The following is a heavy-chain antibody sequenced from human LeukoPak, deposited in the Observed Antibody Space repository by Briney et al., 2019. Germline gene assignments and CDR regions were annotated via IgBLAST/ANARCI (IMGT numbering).Heavy chain of an antibody. D-gene: IGHD6-19*01. J-gene: IGHJ3*02. V-gene: IGHV3-48*03. CDR1: GFTFSSYE. CDR3: TREIMAVFGDAFDI. Sequence: GGSLRLSCAASGFTFSSYEMNWVRQAPGKGLEWVSYISDGGSSIHYADPVKGRFTISRDNAKNSLYLQMNSLRAEDTAVYYCTREIMAVFGDAFDIWGQGTMVTVSS. CDR2: ISDGGSSI.